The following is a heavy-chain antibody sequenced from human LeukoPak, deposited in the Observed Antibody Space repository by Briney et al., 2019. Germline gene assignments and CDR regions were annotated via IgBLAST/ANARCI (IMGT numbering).Heavy chain of an antibody. CDR2: IYYSGST. J-gene: IGHJ4*02. D-gene: IGHD5-12*01. V-gene: IGHV4-39*01. CDR1: GGSISSSRYY. Sequence: TSETLSLTCTVSGGSISSSRYYWGWIRQPPGKGLEWIGSIYYSGSTYYNPSLKSRVTISVDTSKNQFSLKLSSVTAADTAVYYCARLGGYDLPSDYWGQGTLATVSS. CDR3: ARLGGYDLPSDY.